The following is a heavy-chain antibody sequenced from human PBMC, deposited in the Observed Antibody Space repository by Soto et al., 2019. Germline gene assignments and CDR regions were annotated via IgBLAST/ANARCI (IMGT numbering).Heavy chain of an antibody. D-gene: IGHD3-22*01. J-gene: IGHJ3*02. CDR1: GFSFGTYT. CDR3: AREIYFYDSSGYYSGAFDI. Sequence: GGSLRLSCEASGFSFGTYTMNWVRQAPGKGLEWVSYITSTSDTIKYADSVKGRFTISRDNARNLLYLQMNSLRADDTAVYYCAREIYFYDSSGYYSGAFDIWGQGTMVTGSS. V-gene: IGHV3-48*01. CDR2: ITSTSDTI.